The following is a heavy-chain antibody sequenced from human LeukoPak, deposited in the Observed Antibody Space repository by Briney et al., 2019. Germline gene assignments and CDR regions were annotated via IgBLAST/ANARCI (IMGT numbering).Heavy chain of an antibody. D-gene: IGHD3-16*01. J-gene: IGHJ3*02. CDR3: ARPPGAIMITFGGVKGAFDI. CDR2: INPNSGGT. Sequence: ASVKVSCKASGYTFTSYDINWVRQAPGQGLEWMGWINPNSGGTNYAQKFQGRVTMTRDTSISTAYMELSRLRSDDTAVYYCARPPGAIMITFGGVKGAFDIWGQGTMVTVSS. V-gene: IGHV1-2*02. CDR1: GYTFTSYD.